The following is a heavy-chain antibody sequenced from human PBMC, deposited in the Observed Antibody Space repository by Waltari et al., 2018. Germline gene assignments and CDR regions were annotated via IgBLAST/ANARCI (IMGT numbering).Heavy chain of an antibody. D-gene: IGHD2-15*01. CDR2: MWSDGSKK. Sequence: QVQLVESGGGVVQPGRSLRLSCAARGFILCNHGMHWVRRAPAKGREWVSIMWSDGSKKYYGDSVKGRFTISRDDSKNTLYLQMNSLRADDTAVYYCARNRGGCSGGSCYLDYWGQGTLVTVSS. V-gene: IGHV3-33*01. CDR1: GFILCNHG. CDR3: ARNRGGCSGGSCYLDY. J-gene: IGHJ4*02.